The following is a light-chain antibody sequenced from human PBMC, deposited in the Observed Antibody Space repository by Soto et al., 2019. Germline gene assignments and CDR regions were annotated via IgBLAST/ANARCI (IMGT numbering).Light chain of an antibody. J-gene: IGLJ1*01. CDR3: CSFAGSYTLYV. Sequence: QSALTQPRSVSGSPGQSVTISCTGTSSDVGGYSYVSWFQQHPGKAPKLMIYDVSKRPSGVPDRFSGSKSGNTASLTISGVQAEDEADYYCCSFAGSYTLYVFGTGTKLTVL. CDR1: SSDVGGYSY. V-gene: IGLV2-11*01. CDR2: DVS.